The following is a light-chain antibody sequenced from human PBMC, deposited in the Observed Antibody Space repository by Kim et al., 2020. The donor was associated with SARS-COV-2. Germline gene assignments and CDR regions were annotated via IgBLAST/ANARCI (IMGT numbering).Light chain of an antibody. V-gene: IGLV3-19*01. CDR3: NSRDSNDNVL. J-gene: IGLJ2*01. Sequence: VAVGQTVKITCQGDSLRSYYATWYQQKPGQAPIVVMYGKNNRPSGIPDRFSGSSSGNTASLTITGTQAGDEADYYCNSRDSNDNVLFGGGTQLTVL. CDR1: SLRSYY. CDR2: GKN.